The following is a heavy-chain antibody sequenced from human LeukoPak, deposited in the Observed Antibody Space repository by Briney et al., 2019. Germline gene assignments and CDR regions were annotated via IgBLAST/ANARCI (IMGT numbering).Heavy chain of an antibody. CDR2: INPNSGGT. V-gene: IGHV1-2*02. D-gene: IGHD3-3*01. J-gene: IGHJ4*02. CDR3: AREHTIFGAR. CDR1: GYTFIGYY. Sequence: ASVKVSCKASGYTFIGYYVHWVRQAPGQGFEWMGWINPNSGGTNYAQKFQGRVILTRDTSISTAYMELSRLSSDDTAVYYCAREHTIFGARWGQGTLVTVSS.